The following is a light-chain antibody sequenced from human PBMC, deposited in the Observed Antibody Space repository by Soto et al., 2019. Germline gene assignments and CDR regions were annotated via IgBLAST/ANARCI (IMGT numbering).Light chain of an antibody. J-gene: IGLJ3*02. CDR1: TGAVTSDYY. CDR3: LLYHGAAQV. CDR2: STY. V-gene: IGLV7-43*01. Sequence: QAVVTQEPSLTVSPGGTVTLTCASSTGAVTSDYYPNWLQQKPGQAPRSLIHSTYTRHFWTPARFSGSLLGGKAALTVSDVQPEEEADHSCLLYHGAAQVFGGGTKLTVL.